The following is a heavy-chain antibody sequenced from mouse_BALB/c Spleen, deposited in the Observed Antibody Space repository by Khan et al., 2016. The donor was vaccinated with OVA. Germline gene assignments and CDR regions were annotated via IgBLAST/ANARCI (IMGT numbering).Heavy chain of an antibody. V-gene: IGHV1S81*02. D-gene: IGHD2-10*02. J-gene: IGHJ3*01. Sequence: QVRLQQSGAELVKPGASVKLSCKASGYTFTSYYLYWVKQRPGQGLEWIGGIFPSDGGTYFNEKFKNKATLTVDKSSSTAFIQLSSLTSEDSAVYYCTRSGYANPFAFWGQGTLVTVSA. CDR3: TRSGYANPFAF. CDR2: IFPSDGGT. CDR1: GYTFTSYY.